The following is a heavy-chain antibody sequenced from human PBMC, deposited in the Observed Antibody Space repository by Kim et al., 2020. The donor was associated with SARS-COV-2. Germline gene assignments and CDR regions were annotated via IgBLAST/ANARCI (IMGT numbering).Heavy chain of an antibody. CDR1: GGSISSSSYY. Sequence: SETLSLTCTVSGGSISSSSYYWGWIRQPPGKGLEWIGSIYYSGSTYYNPSLKSRVTISVDTSKNQFSLKLSSVTAADTAVYYCARAGRRDGYRYFDYWGQGTLVTVSS. V-gene: IGHV4-39*07. CDR3: ARAGRRDGYRYFDY. J-gene: IGHJ4*02. D-gene: IGHD5-12*01. CDR2: IYYSGST.